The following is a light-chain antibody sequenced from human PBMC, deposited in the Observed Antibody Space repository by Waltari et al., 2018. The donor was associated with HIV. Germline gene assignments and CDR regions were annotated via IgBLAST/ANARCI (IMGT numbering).Light chain of an antibody. CDR3: CSYGGSSNYVV. CDR1: SSDIGTYDL. Sequence: QSALTQPASVSGSPGQSITISCTGTSSDIGTYDLVSWYQQPPGKAPKLIIYEVSERPSGVSNRFSGSKSGNTAALTISGLQAEDETDYYCCSYGGSSNYVVFGGGTKVTVL. CDR2: EVS. V-gene: IGLV2-23*02. J-gene: IGLJ2*01.